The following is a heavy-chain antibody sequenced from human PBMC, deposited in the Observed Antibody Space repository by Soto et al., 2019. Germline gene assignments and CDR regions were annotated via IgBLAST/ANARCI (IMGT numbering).Heavy chain of an antibody. J-gene: IGHJ3*02. CDR1: VYTFTANA. V-gene: IGHV1-3*04. Sequence: QVHLVQAGAEVKKPGASVKVSCKASVYTFTANAMHWVRQVPGQRFEWMGWIFTDNGDTVYSQNFQGRVNITRDTSANTAYMDLSSLTSEDTAIYYCAIGYQGYFDMWGQGTMVTVSS. D-gene: IGHD2-2*01. CDR3: AIGYQGYFDM. CDR2: IFTDNGDT.